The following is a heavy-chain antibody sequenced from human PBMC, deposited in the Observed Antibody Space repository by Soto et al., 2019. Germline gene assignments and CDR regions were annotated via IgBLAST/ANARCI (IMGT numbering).Heavy chain of an antibody. J-gene: IGHJ4*02. CDR2: ISGSGGST. V-gene: IGHV3-23*01. CDR1: GFTFSSYA. D-gene: IGHD3-3*01. CDR3: AKVEARLEIAY. Sequence: EVQLLESGGGLVQPGGSLRLSCAASGFTFSSYAMSWVRQAPGKGLEWVSAISGSGGSTYYADSVKGRFTISRDNSKNPLYLQMNSLRAEDTAVYYGAKVEARLEIAYWGQGTLVTVSS.